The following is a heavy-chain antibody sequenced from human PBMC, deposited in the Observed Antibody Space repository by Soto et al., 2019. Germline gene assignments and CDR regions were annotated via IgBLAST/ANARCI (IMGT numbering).Heavy chain of an antibody. Sequence: SETLSLTCTVSGGSISSSSYYWGWIRQPPGKGLEWIGSIYYSGSTYYNPSLKSRVPISVDTSKNQFSLKLGSVTAADTAVYYCARVGGYYDSSGYYYYYYGMDVWGQGTTVTVSS. V-gene: IGHV4-39*01. D-gene: IGHD3-22*01. CDR2: IYYSGST. CDR3: ARVGGYYDSSGYYYYYYGMDV. J-gene: IGHJ6*02. CDR1: GGSISSSSYY.